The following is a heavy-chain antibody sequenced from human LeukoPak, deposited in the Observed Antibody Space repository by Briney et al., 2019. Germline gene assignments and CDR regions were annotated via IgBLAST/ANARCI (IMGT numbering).Heavy chain of an antibody. V-gene: IGHV1-46*01. CDR3: ARSGGCSSTSCYGSMDV. Sequence: ASVKVSCKASGYTFTSYYMHWVRQAPGQGLEWMGIINPSGGSTSYAQKFQGRVTMTRDTSTSTVYMELSSLRSEDTAVYYCARSGGCSSTSCYGSMDVWGQGTTVTVSS. CDR1: GYTFTSYY. J-gene: IGHJ6*02. CDR2: INPSGGST. D-gene: IGHD2-2*01.